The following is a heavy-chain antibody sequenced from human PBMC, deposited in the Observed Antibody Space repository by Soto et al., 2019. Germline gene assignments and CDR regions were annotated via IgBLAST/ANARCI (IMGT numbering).Heavy chain of an antibody. CDR3: AKIHLGRRAFDI. J-gene: IGHJ3*02. CDR1: GFTFSSYS. V-gene: IGHV3-21*01. CDR2: ISSSSSYI. Sequence: GGSLRLSCAASGFTFSSYSMNWVRQAPGKGLEWVSSISSSSSYIYYADSVKGRFTISRDNAKNSLYLQMNSLRAEDTAVYYCAKIHLGRRAFDIWGQGTMVTV.